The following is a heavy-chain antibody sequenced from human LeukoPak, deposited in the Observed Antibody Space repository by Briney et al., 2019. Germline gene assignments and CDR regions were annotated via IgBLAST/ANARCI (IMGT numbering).Heavy chain of an antibody. CDR3: ASLARQRGGVYSCGWPHY. CDR2: INYSGST. CDR1: GGSISSSSYY. Sequence: SETLSLTCTVSGGSISSSSYYWGWIRQPPGKGLEWIGSINYSGSTYYNPSLKSRVTISVDTSKNQFSLKLSSVTAADTAVYYCASLARQRGGVYSCGWPHYWGQGTLVTVSS. D-gene: IGHD6-19*01. J-gene: IGHJ4*02. V-gene: IGHV4-39*01.